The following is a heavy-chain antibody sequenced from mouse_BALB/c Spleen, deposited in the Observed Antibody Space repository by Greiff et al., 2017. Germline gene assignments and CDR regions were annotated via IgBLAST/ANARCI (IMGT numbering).Heavy chain of an antibody. D-gene: IGHD1-1*01. CDR3: AREGITTVSFDY. Sequence: VQLQQSGAELAKPGASVKMSCKASGYTFTSYWMHWVKQRPGQGLEWIGYINPSTGYTEYNQKFKDKATLTADKSSSTAYMQLSSLTSEDSAVYYCAREGITTVSFDYWGQGTTLTVSS. CDR2: INPSTGYT. V-gene: IGHV1-7*01. J-gene: IGHJ2*01. CDR1: GYTFTSYW.